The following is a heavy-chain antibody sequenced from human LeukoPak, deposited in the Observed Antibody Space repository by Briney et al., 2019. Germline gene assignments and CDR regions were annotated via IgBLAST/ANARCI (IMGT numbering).Heavy chain of an antibody. D-gene: IGHD6-19*01. J-gene: IGHJ4*02. Sequence: GGSLRLSCAASAFTFSDYSMNWVRQAPGKGLEWISYISGRSSTIYYADSVRGRFTISRDNAKNSMYLQMNSLRAEDTAVYYCARGDSSASLLGWGQGTLVTVSS. V-gene: IGHV3-48*01. CDR1: AFTFSDYS. CDR3: ARGDSSASLLG. CDR2: ISGRSSTI.